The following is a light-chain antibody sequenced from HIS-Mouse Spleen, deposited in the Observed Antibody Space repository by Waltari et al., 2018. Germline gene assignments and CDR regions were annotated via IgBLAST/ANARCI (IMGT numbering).Light chain of an antibody. CDR3: CSYAGSSRV. J-gene: IGLJ2*01. CDR1: SSDVGSYNR. Sequence: QSALTQPASVSVSPGQSLTISGTGTSSDVGSYNRVSWYQQHPGKAPQLMIYEGSKRPSGVSNRFSGSKSGNTASLTISGLQAEDEVDYYCCSYAGSSRVFGGGTKLTVL. CDR2: EGS. V-gene: IGLV2-23*01.